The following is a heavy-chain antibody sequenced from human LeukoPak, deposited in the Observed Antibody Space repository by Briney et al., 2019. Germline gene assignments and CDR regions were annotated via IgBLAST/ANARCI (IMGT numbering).Heavy chain of an antibody. V-gene: IGHV4-59*01. D-gene: IGHD3-10*02. Sequence: PSETLSLTCTVSGGSISPYYWSWIRQPPGKGLEWLGYIYYSGNTEYKPSLKSRVAMSVDTSKNQFSLRLSAVSAADTPVYYCARWTGNTMFIDFWGQGTLVTVSS. CDR1: GGSISPYY. CDR3: ARWTGNTMFIDF. J-gene: IGHJ4*02. CDR2: IYYSGNT.